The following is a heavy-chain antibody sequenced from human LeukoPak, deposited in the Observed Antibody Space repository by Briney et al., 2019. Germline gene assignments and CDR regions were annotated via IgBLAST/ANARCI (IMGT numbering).Heavy chain of an antibody. D-gene: IGHD3-10*01. CDR3: ARDEATMVRGHDY. Sequence: GGSLRLSCAASGFTFSSYWMSWVRQAPGKGPEWLANIKQDGGESYYADSVKGRFTISRDNAKNSLYLQMSRLRVDDAAVYYCARDEATMVRGHDYWGQGTLVTVSS. CDR1: GFTFSSYW. J-gene: IGHJ4*02. CDR2: IKQDGGES. V-gene: IGHV3-7*01.